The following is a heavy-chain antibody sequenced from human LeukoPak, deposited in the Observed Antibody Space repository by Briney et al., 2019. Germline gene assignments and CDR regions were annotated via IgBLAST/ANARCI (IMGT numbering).Heavy chain of an antibody. CDR2: INPNSGGT. V-gene: IGHV1-2*02. D-gene: IGHD6-6*01. CDR1: GYTFTGYY. J-gene: IGHJ6*02. Sequence: ASVKVSCKASGYTFTGYYMHWVRQAPGQGLEWMGWINPNSGGTNYAQKFQGRVTMTRDTSISTAYMELGRLRSDDTAVYYCARVSIAARTGYGMDVWGQGTTVTVSS. CDR3: ARVSIAARTGYGMDV.